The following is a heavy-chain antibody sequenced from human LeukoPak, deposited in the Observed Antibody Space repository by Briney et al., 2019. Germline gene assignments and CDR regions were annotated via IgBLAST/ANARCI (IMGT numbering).Heavy chain of an antibody. CDR3: ARWGLGYCSGGSCYPGAAFDI. Sequence: GGSLRLSCAACGFTFSSYAMHWVRQAPGKGLEWVAVISYDGSNKYYADSVKGRFTISRDNSKNTLYLQMNSLRAEDTAVYYCARWGLGYCSGGSCYPGAAFDIWGQGTMVTVSS. D-gene: IGHD2-15*01. V-gene: IGHV3-30-3*01. CDR2: ISYDGSNK. CDR1: GFTFSSYA. J-gene: IGHJ3*02.